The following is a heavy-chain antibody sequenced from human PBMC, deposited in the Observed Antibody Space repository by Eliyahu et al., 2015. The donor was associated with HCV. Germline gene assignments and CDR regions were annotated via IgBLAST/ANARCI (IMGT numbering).Heavy chain of an antibody. CDR3: AXGGGGIAVTGTGGWFDP. J-gene: IGHJ5*02. Sequence: QVQLQESGPGLVKPSETLSLTCTVSGGSIXTXXRSWXRQPPGKXLEWIWYXHYSGSTXXNPSLKSRVTIXVDTSKNQFSLNLTSVTAADTAMYYCAXGGGGIAVTGTGGWFDPWGQGTLVTVSS. D-gene: IGHD6-19*01. CDR2: XHYSGST. CDR1: GGSIXTXX. V-gene: IGHV4-59*01.